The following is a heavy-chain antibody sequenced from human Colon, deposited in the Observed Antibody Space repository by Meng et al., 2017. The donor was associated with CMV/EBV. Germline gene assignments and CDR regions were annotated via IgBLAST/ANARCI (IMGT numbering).Heavy chain of an antibody. CDR1: GSSLPPTGGG. V-gene: IGHV2-5*02. Sequence: TLKGPVPALSNPTHTLPLTCTFSGSSLPPTGGGVAWVRHPPEKAPELLALIHWDDDKRYSPSLKNRLNITKDTSKNQVVLSMTDLHPADTGTFYCARHSLTILPDWGQGALVTVPS. CDR3: ARHSLTILPD. J-gene: IGHJ4*02. D-gene: IGHD2-21*02. CDR2: IHWDDDK.